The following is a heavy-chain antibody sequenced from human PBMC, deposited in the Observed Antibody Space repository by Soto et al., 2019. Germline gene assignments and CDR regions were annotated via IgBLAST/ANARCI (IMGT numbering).Heavy chain of an antibody. V-gene: IGHV1-18*01. CDR2: ISAYNGNT. Sequence: GASVKVSCKASGYTFTSYGISWVRQAPGQGLEWMGWISAYNGNTNYAQKLQGRVTMTTDTSTSTAYMELRSLRSDDTAVYYCARNVRGGGKYYYYYYMDVWGKGTTVTVSS. CDR3: ARNVRGGGKYYYYYYMDV. CDR1: GYTFTSYG. J-gene: IGHJ6*03. D-gene: IGHD3-10*02.